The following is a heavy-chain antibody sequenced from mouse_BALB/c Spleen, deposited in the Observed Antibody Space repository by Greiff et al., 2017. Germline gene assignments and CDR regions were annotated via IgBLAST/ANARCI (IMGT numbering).Heavy chain of an antibody. Sequence: DVMLVESGGGLVKPGGSLKLSCAASGFAFSSYDMSWVRQTPEKRLEWVAYISSGGGSTYYPDTVKGRFTISRDNAKNTLYLQMSSLKSEDTAMYYCARRGWSYWYFDVWGAGTTVTVSS. CDR2: ISSGGGST. CDR1: GFAFSSYD. V-gene: IGHV5-12-1*01. D-gene: IGHD2-3*01. J-gene: IGHJ1*01. CDR3: ARRGWSYWYFDV.